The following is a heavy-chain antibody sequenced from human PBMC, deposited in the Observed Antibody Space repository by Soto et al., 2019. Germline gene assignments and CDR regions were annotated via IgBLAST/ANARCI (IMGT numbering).Heavy chain of an antibody. CDR2: ISGSDGKT. Sequence: LRLSCAASGFSFGSYALSWVRQAPGKGLEWVSTISGSDGKTFYADSVKGRFSISRDTSQNTLYLQMNSLRADDTAIYYCARWSYLDYWGQGTRGTVSA. CDR3: ARWSYLDY. CDR1: GFSFGSYA. J-gene: IGHJ4*02. D-gene: IGHD3-3*01. V-gene: IGHV3-23*01.